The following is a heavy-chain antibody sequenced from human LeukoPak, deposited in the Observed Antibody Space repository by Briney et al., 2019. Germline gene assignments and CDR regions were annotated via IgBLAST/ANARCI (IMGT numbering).Heavy chain of an antibody. D-gene: IGHD6-13*01. CDR1: GFTFSSYW. V-gene: IGHV3-7*01. CDR2: IKQDGSEK. CDR3: ARGLRPYSSSWYDY. Sequence: GGSLRLSCAASGFTFSSYWMSWVRQAPGKGLEWVANIKQDGSEKYYVDSVKGRFTISRDNAKNSLYLQMNSLRAEDTAVYHCARGLRPYSSSWYDYWGQGTLVTVSS. J-gene: IGHJ4*02.